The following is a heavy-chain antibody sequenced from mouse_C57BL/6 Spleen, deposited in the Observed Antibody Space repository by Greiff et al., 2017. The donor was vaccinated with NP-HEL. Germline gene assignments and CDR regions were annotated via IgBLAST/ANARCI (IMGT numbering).Heavy chain of an antibody. CDR3: ARARNYGSSLFDY. J-gene: IGHJ2*01. CDR1: GFTFSDYY. Sequence: EVKVVESEGGLVQPGSSMKLSCTASGFTFSDYYMAWVRQVPEKGLEWVANINYDGSSTYYLDSLKSRFIISRDNEKNILYLQMSSLKSEDTATYYCARARNYGSSLFDYWGQGTTLTVSS. CDR2: INYDGSST. V-gene: IGHV5-16*01. D-gene: IGHD1-1*01.